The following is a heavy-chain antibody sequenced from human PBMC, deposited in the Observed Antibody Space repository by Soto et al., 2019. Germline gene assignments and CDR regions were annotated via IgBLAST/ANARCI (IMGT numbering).Heavy chain of an antibody. J-gene: IGHJ6*02. Sequence: QVQLVQSGAEVKKPGASVKVSCKASGYTFTGYYMHWVRQAPGQGLEWMGWINPNIGGTNYAQKFQGRVTMTRDTCISTAYMELSRLRSDDTAVYYCARGGYSYGYHYGMAVWGQGTTVTVSS. CDR3: ARGGYSYGYHYGMAV. D-gene: IGHD5-18*01. CDR2: INPNIGGT. V-gene: IGHV1-2*02. CDR1: GYTFTGYY.